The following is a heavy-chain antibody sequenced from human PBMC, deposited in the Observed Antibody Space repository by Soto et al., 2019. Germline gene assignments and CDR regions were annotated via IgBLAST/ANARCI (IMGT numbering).Heavy chain of an antibody. CDR2: MNPNSGNT. V-gene: IGHV1-8*01. CDR3: AGGARGEWLELQGFDY. Sequence: ASVKVSCKASGYTFTSYDINWVRQATGQGLEWMGWMNPNSGNTGYAQKFQGRVTMTRNTSISTAYMELSSLRSEDTAVYYCAGGARGEWLELQGFDYWGQGTLVTVSS. J-gene: IGHJ4*02. D-gene: IGHD6-19*01. CDR1: GYTFTSYD.